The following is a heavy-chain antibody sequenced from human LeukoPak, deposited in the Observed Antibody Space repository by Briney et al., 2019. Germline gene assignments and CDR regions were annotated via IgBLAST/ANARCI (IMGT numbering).Heavy chain of an antibody. CDR1: GYTFTVYH. Sequence: ASVKVSCKASGYTFTVYHVHWVRQAPGQGLEWMGWINPYSGGTNYAQKFQGRVTMTRDTSISTAYMELSSLRSDDTAVYYCAREINGGPSFDYWGQGTLVTVSS. V-gene: IGHV1-2*02. J-gene: IGHJ4*02. CDR3: AREINGGPSFDY. D-gene: IGHD2-8*01. CDR2: INPYSGGT.